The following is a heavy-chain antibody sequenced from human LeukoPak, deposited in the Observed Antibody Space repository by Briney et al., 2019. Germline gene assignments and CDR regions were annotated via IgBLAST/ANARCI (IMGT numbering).Heavy chain of an antibody. CDR2: ISYDGSNK. V-gene: IGHV3-30*18. Sequence: GGSLRLSCAASGFTFSSYGMHWVRQAPGKGLEWVAVISYDGSNKYYADSVEGRFTISRDNSKNTLYLQMNSLRAEDTAVYYCAKDWDGSGSYWIDYWGQGTLVTVSS. J-gene: IGHJ4*02. D-gene: IGHD3-10*01. CDR3: AKDWDGSGSYWIDY. CDR1: GFTFSSYG.